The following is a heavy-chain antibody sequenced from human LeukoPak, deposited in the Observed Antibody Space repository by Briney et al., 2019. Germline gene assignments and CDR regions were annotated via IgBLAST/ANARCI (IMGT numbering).Heavy chain of an antibody. CDR1: GGSISSYY. CDR3: AKFSSITVFGVVIIMKDYFDY. J-gene: IGHJ4*02. Sequence: SETLSLTCTVSGGSISSYYWSWIRQPPGKGLEWIGYIYYSGSTNYNPSLKSRVTISVDTSKNQFSLKLSSVTAADTAVYYCAKFSSITVFGVVIIMKDYFDYWGQGTLVTVSS. D-gene: IGHD3-3*01. CDR2: IYYSGST. V-gene: IGHV4-59*12.